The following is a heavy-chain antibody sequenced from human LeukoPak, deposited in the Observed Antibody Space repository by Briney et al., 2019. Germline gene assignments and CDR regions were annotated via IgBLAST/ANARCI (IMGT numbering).Heavy chain of an antibody. J-gene: IGHJ4*02. D-gene: IGHD1-26*01. CDR1: GGSISSSN. CDR2: ISSSSSTI. CDR3: AKDRSGSYSQGLDY. V-gene: IGHV3-48*04. Sequence: ETLSLTCAVSGGSISSSNWWSWVRQPPGKGLEWVSYISSSSSTIYYADSVKGRFTISRDNAKNSLYLQMNSLRAEDTAVYYCAKDRSGSYSQGLDYWGQGTLVTVSS.